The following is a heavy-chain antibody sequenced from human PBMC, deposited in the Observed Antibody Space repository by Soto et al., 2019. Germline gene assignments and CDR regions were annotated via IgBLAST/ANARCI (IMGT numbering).Heavy chain of an antibody. Sequence: SGPTLVKPTQTLTLTCTFSGFSLSTSGVGVGWIRQPPGKALEWLALIYWDDDKRYSPSLKSRLTITKDTSKNQVVLTMTNMDPVDTATYYCAHRQPRELRYFDWLLFDYWGQGTLVTVSS. J-gene: IGHJ4*02. CDR2: IYWDDDK. V-gene: IGHV2-5*02. CDR1: GFSLSTSGVG. CDR3: AHRQPRELRYFDWLLFDY. D-gene: IGHD3-9*01.